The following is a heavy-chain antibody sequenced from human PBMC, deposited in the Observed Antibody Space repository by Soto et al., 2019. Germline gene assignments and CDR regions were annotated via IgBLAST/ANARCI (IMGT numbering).Heavy chain of an antibody. CDR2: IWYDGTNK. D-gene: IGHD3-22*01. CDR1: GFTFNSYG. J-gene: IGHJ6*02. CDR3: ARAHPSPYDSSGYGYYGMDV. V-gene: IGHV3-33*01. Sequence: GGSLRLSCTASGFTFNSYGMHWVRQAPGKGLEWVVVIWYDGTNKYYADSVKGRFTISRDKSKNTLYLQMNSLRAEDTAVYYCARAHPSPYDSSGYGYYGMDVWGQGTTVTVSS.